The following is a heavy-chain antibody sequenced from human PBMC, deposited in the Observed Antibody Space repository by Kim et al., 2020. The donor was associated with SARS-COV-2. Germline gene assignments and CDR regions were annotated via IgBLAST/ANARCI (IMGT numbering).Heavy chain of an antibody. CDR1: GYSISSGYY. J-gene: IGHJ4*02. CDR3: ARDRWELLRRFDY. Sequence: SETLSLTCTVSGYSISSGYYWGWIRQPPGKGLEWIGSIYHSGSTYYNPSLKSRVTISVDTSKNQFSLKLSSVTAADTAVYYCARDRWELLRRFDYWGQGT. V-gene: IGHV4-38-2*02. D-gene: IGHD1-26*01. CDR2: IYHSGST.